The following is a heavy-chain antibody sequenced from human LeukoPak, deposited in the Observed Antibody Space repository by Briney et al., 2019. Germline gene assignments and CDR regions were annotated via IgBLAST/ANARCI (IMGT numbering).Heavy chain of an antibody. J-gene: IGHJ3*02. D-gene: IGHD3-10*01. Sequence: PGGSLRLSCAASGFTFDDHAMHWVRQAPGKGLEWVSLIGNDGSTKYAESVKGRFTISRGNSKNSPYLEMNSLGTEATPFYYFSSQTRYYYGWGSYWTAFDIWGQGTMVTVSS. CDR2: IGNDGST. CDR3: SSQTRYYYGWGSYWTAFDI. V-gene: IGHV3-43*02. CDR1: GFTFDDHA.